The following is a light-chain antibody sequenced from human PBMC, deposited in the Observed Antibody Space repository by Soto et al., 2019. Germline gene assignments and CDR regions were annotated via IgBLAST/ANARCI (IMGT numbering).Light chain of an antibody. CDR1: STDIGRYNY. CDR2: DVS. Sequence: SVLTQPASVSGPPGQSITISCTGTSTDIGRYNYVSWYQQHPGKAPKLMIYDVSNRPSGVSNRFSGSKSGNTASLTISGLQAEDEADYYCSSYTSSSTYVFGTGTKVTVL. J-gene: IGLJ1*01. V-gene: IGLV2-14*01. CDR3: SSYTSSSTYV.